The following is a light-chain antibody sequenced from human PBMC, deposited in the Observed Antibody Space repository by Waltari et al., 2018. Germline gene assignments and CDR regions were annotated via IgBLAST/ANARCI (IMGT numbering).Light chain of an antibody. J-gene: IGLJ3*02. CDR3: SSYTSSSTLV. CDR2: EVS. Sequence: QTALTQPASVSGSPGQSITLACTGTSSDGGAYNDFFWNQQQPGKAPKLMIYEVSDRPSGVSNRFSGSKSGNTASLTISGLQSEDEADYSCSSYTSSSTLVFGGGTKLTVL. CDR1: SSDGGAYND. V-gene: IGLV2-14*01.